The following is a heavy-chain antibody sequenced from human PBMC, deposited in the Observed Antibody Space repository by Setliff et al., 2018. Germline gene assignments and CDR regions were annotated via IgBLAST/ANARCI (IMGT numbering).Heavy chain of an antibody. D-gene: IGHD1-1*01. CDR2: LSHSGSS. Sequence: SETLSLTCTVSGASINNHFWSWIRQPPGKGLEWIGYLSHSGSSNYNPSLKSRVTISVDTSKNQFSLKLSSVTAADTAVYYCARANKKLDYYYYYYMDVWGKGTTVTVSS. CDR3: ARANKKLDYYYYYYMDV. CDR1: GASINNHF. J-gene: IGHJ6*03. V-gene: IGHV4-59*08.